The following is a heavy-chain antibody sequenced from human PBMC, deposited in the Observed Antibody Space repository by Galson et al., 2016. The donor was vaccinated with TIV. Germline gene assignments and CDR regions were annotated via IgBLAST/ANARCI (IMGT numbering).Heavy chain of an antibody. D-gene: IGHD2-15*01. V-gene: IGHV4-34*01. CDR3: ASRDHNRGGWLGAFHI. CDR1: GGSFSGSFSGYS. Sequence: ETLSLTCAVYGGSFSGSFSGYSWTWVRQSAGKKLEWIGEITHRGNTKYNPSLQSRVTISIDTSRNQVSLSLSSVTAADTAVYYCASRDHNRGGWLGAFHIWGQGTLVTVSS. CDR2: ITHRGNT. J-gene: IGHJ3*02.